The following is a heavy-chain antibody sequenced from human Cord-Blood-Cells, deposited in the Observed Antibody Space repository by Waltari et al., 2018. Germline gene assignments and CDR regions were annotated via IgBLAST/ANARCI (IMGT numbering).Heavy chain of an antibody. CDR1: GFTFSSYA. CDR3: AKVGGYSSSWYAFDI. D-gene: IGHD6-13*01. CDR2: ISYDGSNK. Sequence: QVQLVESGGGVVQPGRSLRLSCAASGFTFSSYAMHWVRQAPGKGLEWVAVISYDGSNKYSADSVKGRFTISRDNSKNTLYLQMNSLRAEDTAVYYCAKVGGYSSSWYAFDIWGQGTMVTVSS. V-gene: IGHV3-30-3*01. J-gene: IGHJ3*02.